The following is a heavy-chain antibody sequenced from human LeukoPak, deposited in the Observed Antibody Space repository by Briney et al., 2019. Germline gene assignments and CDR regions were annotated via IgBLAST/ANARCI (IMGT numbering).Heavy chain of an antibody. D-gene: IGHD3-3*01. CDR2: INHSGST. V-gene: IGHV4-34*01. CDR3: ARGSTISVYYYYYMDV. CDR1: GGSFSGYY. Sequence: SETLSLTCAVYGGSFSGYYWSWIRQPPGKGLELIGEINHSGSTNYNPSLKSRVTMSVDTSKNQFSLKLSSVTAADTAVYYCARGSTISVYYYYYMDVWGKGTTVTVSS. J-gene: IGHJ6*03.